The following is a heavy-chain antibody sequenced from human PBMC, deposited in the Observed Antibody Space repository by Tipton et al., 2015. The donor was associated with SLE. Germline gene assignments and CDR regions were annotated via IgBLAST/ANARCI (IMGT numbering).Heavy chain of an antibody. V-gene: IGHV4-38-2*01. J-gene: IGHJ5*02. CDR1: GYSISSGYF. Sequence: LRLSCAVSGYSISSGYFWGWIRQPPGKGLEWIGSFYHSGSTYYNPSLKSRVTISVDTSKNQFSLKLSSVTAADTAVYYCASLTPYSSSWTDRASNWFDPWGQGTLVTVSS. D-gene: IGHD6-13*01. CDR3: ASLTPYSSSWTDRASNWFDP. CDR2: FYHSGST.